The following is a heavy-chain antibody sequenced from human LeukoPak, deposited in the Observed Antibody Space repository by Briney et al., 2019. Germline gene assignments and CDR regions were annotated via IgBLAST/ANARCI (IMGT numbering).Heavy chain of an antibody. CDR2: LGGSGTST. CDR3: AKGSLSVTTKTYFDS. J-gene: IGHJ4*02. D-gene: IGHD4-17*01. CDR1: GFTFSSYR. V-gene: IGHV3-23*01. Sequence: GGSLRLSCAAPGFTFSSYRMNWVRQAPGKGLEWVSGLGGSGTSTYYADSVKGRFTISRDNSKNTLYLQMNSLRADDTAIYYCAKGSLSVTTKTYFDSWGQGTLVTVSS.